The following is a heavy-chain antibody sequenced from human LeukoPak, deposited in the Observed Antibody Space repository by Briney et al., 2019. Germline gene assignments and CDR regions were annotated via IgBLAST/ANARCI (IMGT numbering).Heavy chain of an antibody. D-gene: IGHD2-21*01. V-gene: IGHV3-21*04. CDR2: ISSSSSYI. CDR1: GFTFSSYS. Sequence: PGRSLRLSCAASGFTFSSYSMNWVRQAPGKGLEWVSSISSSSSYIYYADSVKGRFTISRDNAKNSLYLQMNSLRAEDMALYYCAKDASDRGYYYYMDVWGKGTTVTVSS. CDR3: AKDASDRGYYYYMDV. J-gene: IGHJ6*03.